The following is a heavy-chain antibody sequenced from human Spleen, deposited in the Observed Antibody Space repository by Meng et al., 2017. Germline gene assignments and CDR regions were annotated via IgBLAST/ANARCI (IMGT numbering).Heavy chain of an antibody. CDR3: VQGTPGRSYCDY. J-gene: IGHJ4*02. CDR1: TYAFGTYG. V-gene: IGHV1-18*01. CDR2: FVTYRDT. D-gene: IGHD3-10*01. Sequence: HVHLLQSGPEVKKPGASVSLSCKASTYAFGTYGISWVRQAPGQGLEWMGWFVTYRDTYPAPKFQHRVTLTTDTLTNTVFMELRSLTPEDTAVYYCVQGTPGRSYCDYWGQGTLVTVSS.